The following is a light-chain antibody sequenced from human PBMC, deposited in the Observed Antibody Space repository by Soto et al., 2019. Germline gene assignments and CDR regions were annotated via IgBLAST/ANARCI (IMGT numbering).Light chain of an antibody. J-gene: IGLJ1*01. CDR2: EGT. Sequence: QSVLTQPASVSGSPGQSITISCTGSSSDVGSYNFVSWYQQHPGKAPKLIIYEGTKRPSGVSNRFSGSKSGNTASLTISGLQADDEADYYCCSYAGSRTVVFGTGTKLTVL. V-gene: IGLV2-23*01. CDR1: SSDVGSYNF. CDR3: CSYAGSRTVV.